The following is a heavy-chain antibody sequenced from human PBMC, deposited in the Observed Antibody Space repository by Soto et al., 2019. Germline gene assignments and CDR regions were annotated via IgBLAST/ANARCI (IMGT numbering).Heavy chain of an antibody. D-gene: IGHD2-2*01. J-gene: IGHJ6*03. CDR3: AKGVVPAAMFNYYYMDV. CDR1: GFTFSSYA. Sequence: EVQLLESGGGVVQPGGSLRLSCAASGFTFSSYAMSWFRQAPGTGLEWCSAISGSGGSTYYPDSGNGRFTISGDNAKNTLYLQMNSLRAEDTAVYYCAKGVVPAAMFNYYYMDVCGKGTTVTVSS. CDR2: ISGSGGST. V-gene: IGHV3-23*01.